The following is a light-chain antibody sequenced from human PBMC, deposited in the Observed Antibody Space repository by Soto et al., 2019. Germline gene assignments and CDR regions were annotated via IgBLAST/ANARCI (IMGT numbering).Light chain of an antibody. CDR2: GNN. Sequence: QSVLTQPPSASGAPGQRVTIYCSGSSSNIGSNTVHWYQQLPGTAPKLLIYGNNQRPSGVPDRFSGSKSGTSASLAISGLQSEDEADYFCAAWDDSLNGHVLFGGGTKLTVL. V-gene: IGLV1-44*01. CDR1: SSNIGSNT. CDR3: AAWDDSLNGHVL. J-gene: IGLJ2*01.